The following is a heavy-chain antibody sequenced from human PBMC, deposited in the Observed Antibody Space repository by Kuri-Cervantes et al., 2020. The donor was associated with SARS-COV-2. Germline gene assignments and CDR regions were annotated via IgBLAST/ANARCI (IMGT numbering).Heavy chain of an antibody. CDR2: IYSGGST. D-gene: IGHD3-10*01. V-gene: IGHV3-53*01. Sequence: GESLKISCAASGFTVSSNYMSWVRQAPGKGLEWVSVIYSGGSTYYVDSVKGRFTISRDNSKNTLYLQMNSLRAEDTAVYYCARSGEDYPFDYWGQGTLVTVSS. CDR1: GFTVSSNY. J-gene: IGHJ4*02. CDR3: ARSGEDYPFDY.